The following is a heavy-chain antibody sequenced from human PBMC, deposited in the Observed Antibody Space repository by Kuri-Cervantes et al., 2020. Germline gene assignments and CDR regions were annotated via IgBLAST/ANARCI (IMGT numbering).Heavy chain of an antibody. Sequence: GESLKISCAASGFTFSSYGMHWVRQAPGKGLEWVGRIKSKTDGGTTDYAAPVKGRFTISRDDSKNTLYLQMNSLKTEDTAVYYCTTVELEWLVGDYWGQGTLVTVSS. D-gene: IGHD6-19*01. CDR1: GFTFSSYG. CDR2: IKSKTDGGTT. J-gene: IGHJ4*02. V-gene: IGHV3-15*01. CDR3: TTVELEWLVGDY.